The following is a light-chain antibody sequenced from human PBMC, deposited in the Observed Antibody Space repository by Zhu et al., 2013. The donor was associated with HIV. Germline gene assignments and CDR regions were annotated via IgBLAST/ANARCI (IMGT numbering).Light chain of an antibody. J-gene: IGLJ2*01. CDR1: TSDVPDYNY. Sequence: QSALTQPASVSGSPGQSITISCTGTTSDVPDYNYVSWYQHHTGTAPKLMIYELNKRPSGVSDRFSGSKSGNAASLTISGLQAEDEAVYYCSSYTSNSIVFGGGTKLTVL. V-gene: IGLV2-14*01. CDR3: SSYTSNSIV. CDR2: ELN.